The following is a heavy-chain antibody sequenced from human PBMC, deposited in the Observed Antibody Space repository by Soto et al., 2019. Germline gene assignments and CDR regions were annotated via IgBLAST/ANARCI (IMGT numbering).Heavy chain of an antibody. Sequence: PGESLKISCEGSGYNFAAYWIGWVRQMPGKGLEWMGFIYPGDSNTKYSPSFQGQVTISADKSITTAYLQWSSLKASDTAMYYCARRQYTNYYGLDVWGQGTMVTVS. D-gene: IGHD2-2*02. CDR1: GYNFAAYW. CDR2: IYPGDSNT. J-gene: IGHJ6*02. V-gene: IGHV5-51*01. CDR3: ARRQYTNYYGLDV.